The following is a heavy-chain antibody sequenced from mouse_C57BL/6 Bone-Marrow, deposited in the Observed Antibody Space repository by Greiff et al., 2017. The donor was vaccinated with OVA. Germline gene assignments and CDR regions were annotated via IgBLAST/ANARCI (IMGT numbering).Heavy chain of an antibody. CDR3: ARYVHYAMDY. J-gene: IGHJ4*01. CDR2: IWTGGGT. CDR1: GFSLTSYA. Sequence: VKLMESGPGLVAPSQSLSITCTVSGFSLTSYAISWVRQPPGKGLQWLGVIWTGGGTYYNSALNSRLSISKDNSKSQVFLKMNSLQTDDTARYSCARYVHYAMDYWGEGTAVTVSS. V-gene: IGHV2-9-1*01.